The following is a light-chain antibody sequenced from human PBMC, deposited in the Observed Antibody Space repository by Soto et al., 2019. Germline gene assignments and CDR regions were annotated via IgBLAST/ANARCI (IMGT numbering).Light chain of an antibody. J-gene: IGLJ1*01. V-gene: IGLV2-11*01. Sequence: QSALTQPRSVSGSPGQSVTISCSGTNSDVGTYNYVSWFQQHPGKVPKLLIYDVSKRPSGVPDRFSGSKSGNTASLTISALQAEDEADYYCCPYAGSFTFVFGSGTKVTVL. CDR3: CPYAGSFTFV. CDR2: DVS. CDR1: NSDVGTYNY.